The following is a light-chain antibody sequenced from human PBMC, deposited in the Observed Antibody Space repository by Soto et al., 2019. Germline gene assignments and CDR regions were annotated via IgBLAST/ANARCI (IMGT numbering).Light chain of an antibody. CDR2: LNNDGSH. V-gene: IGLV4-69*01. CDR3: QTWGTGFQF. CDR1: SGHSSYA. Sequence: QSVLTQSPSASASLGASVKLTCTLSSGHSSYAIAWHQKQPGKGPRYLMDLNNDGSHTKGDWIPDRFSGSSSGADRYLIISSLQSEDEADYYCQTWGTGFQFFGGGTQLTVL. J-gene: IGLJ2*01.